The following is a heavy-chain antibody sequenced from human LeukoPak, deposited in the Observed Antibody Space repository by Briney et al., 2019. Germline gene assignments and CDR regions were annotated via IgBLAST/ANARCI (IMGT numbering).Heavy chain of an antibody. CDR2: ISGSGGST. V-gene: IGHV3-23*01. CDR3: AKDSRGYQDYFDY. Sequence: GGSLRLSCATSGFTFSSYAMSWVRQAPGKGLEWVSVISGSGGSTSYAESVKGRFTISRDNSKSTLFLQMNSLRAEDTAIYYCAKDSRGYQDYFDYWGQGTLVTVSS. CDR1: GFTFSSYA. J-gene: IGHJ4*02. D-gene: IGHD3-22*01.